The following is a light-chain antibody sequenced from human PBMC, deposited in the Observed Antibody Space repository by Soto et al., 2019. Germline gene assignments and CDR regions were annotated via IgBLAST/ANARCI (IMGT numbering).Light chain of an antibody. Sequence: EIVLTQSPGTLSSSPGERATLSCRASQSVSSSYLAWYQQKPGQAPRLLIYGVSNRATGLPDRFSGGGSGTDFTLTISRLEPEDFATYYCQQLLSYPITFGQGTRLEIK. CDR2: GVS. CDR1: QSVSSSY. J-gene: IGKJ5*01. CDR3: QQLLSYPIT. V-gene: IGKV3-20*01.